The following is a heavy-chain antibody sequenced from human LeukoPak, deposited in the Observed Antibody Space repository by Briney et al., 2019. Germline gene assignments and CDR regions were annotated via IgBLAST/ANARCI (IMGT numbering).Heavy chain of an antibody. V-gene: IGHV3-30-3*01. D-gene: IGHD6-25*01. J-gene: IGHJ4*02. CDR1: GFTFSSYA. CDR2: ISYDGSNK. CDR3: ARDAAGLLDY. Sequence: GRSLRLSCAAPGFTFSSYAMHWVRQAPGKGLEWVAVISYDGSNKYYADSVKGRFTISRDNSKNTLYLQMNSLRAEDTAVYYCARDAAGLLDYWGQGTLVTVSS.